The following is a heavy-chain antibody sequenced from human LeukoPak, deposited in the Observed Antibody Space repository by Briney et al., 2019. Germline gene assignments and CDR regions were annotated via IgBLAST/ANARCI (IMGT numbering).Heavy chain of an antibody. V-gene: IGHV4-38-2*01. CDR2: IYHSGST. D-gene: IGHD2-2*02. Sequence: SETLSLTCAVSGYSISSGYYWGWIRQPPGKGLEWIGSIYHSGSTYYNLSLKSRVTISVDTSKNQFSLKLSSVTAADTAVYYCASIVVPAAIPKYYFDYWGQGTLVTVSS. CDR1: GYSISSGYY. J-gene: IGHJ4*02. CDR3: ASIVVPAAIPKYYFDY.